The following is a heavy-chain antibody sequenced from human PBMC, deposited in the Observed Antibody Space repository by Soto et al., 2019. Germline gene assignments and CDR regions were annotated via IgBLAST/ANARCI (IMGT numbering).Heavy chain of an antibody. CDR3: ARDSAMVLDV. CDR1: VFTFSGHV. J-gene: IGHJ6*02. V-gene: IGHV3-33*01. CDR2: ILYDGIEQ. D-gene: IGHD2-8*01. Sequence: LRLSCAASVFTFSGHVIHWVRHAPGKGLEWGAVILYDGIEQYXSXXXXXXVAXXXXXXGNXXYRXXXVXXXXXXAVYYCARDSAMVLDVWGQGTTVTISS.